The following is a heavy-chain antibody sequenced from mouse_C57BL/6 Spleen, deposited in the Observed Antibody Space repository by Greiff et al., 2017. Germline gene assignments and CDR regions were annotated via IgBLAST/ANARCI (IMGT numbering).Heavy chain of an antibody. CDR3: TRRWLLRYYYAMDY. J-gene: IGHJ4*01. Sequence: VQLQQSGAELVRPGASVTLSCKASGYTFTDYEMHWVKQTPVHGLEWIGAIDPETGGTAYNQKFKGKAILTADKSSSTAYMELRSLTSEDSAVYYCTRRWLLRYYYAMDYWGQGTSVTVSS. CDR1: GYTFTDYE. V-gene: IGHV1-15*01. D-gene: IGHD2-3*01. CDR2: IDPETGGT.